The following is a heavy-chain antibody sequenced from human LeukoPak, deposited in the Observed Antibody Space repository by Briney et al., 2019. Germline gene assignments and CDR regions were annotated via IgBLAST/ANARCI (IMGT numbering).Heavy chain of an antibody. Sequence: SETLSLTCTVSGGSINSRPYSWGWIRQPPGKGLEWLGSFHYSGSTYYKPSLKSRVTISVDTSKNQFSLKLSSVTAADTAVYYCARLVVSSWYHEVLLGRDYWGQGTLVTVSS. CDR1: GGSINSRPYS. CDR3: ARLVVSSWYHEVLLGRDY. J-gene: IGHJ4*02. D-gene: IGHD6-13*01. V-gene: IGHV4-39*01. CDR2: FHYSGST.